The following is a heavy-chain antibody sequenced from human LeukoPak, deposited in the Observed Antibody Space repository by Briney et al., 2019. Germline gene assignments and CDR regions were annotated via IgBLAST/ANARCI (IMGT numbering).Heavy chain of an antibody. J-gene: IGHJ6*02. CDR3: ARGLYVFLGLYYYYYYGMDV. CDR2: INHSGST. CDR1: GGSISSYY. Sequence: SETLSLTCTVSGGSISSYYWSWIRQPPGKGLEWIGEINHSGSTNYNPSLKSRVTISVDTSKNQFSLKLSSVTAADTAVYYCARGLYVFLGLYYYYYYGMDVWGQGTTVTVSS. D-gene: IGHD3-3*01. V-gene: IGHV4-34*01.